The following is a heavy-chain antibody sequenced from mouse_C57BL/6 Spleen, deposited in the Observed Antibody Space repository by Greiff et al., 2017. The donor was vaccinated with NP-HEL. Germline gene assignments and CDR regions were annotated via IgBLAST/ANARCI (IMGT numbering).Heavy chain of an antibody. D-gene: IGHD2-3*01. J-gene: IGHJ4*01. CDR3: ARHDGYLYAMDY. CDR2: IDPSDSET. Sequence: QVQLQQPGAELVRPGSSVKLSCKASGYTFTSSWMHWVKQRPIQGLEWIGNIDPSDSETHYNQKFKDKATLTVDKSSSTAYMQLSSLTSEDSAVYYCARHDGYLYAMDYWGQGTSVTVSS. V-gene: IGHV1-52*01. CDR1: GYTFTSSW.